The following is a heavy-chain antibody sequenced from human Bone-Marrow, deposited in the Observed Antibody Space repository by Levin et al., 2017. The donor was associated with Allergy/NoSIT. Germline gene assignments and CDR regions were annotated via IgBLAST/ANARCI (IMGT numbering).Heavy chain of an antibody. CDR2: IYHTGST. V-gene: IGHV4-38-2*01. Sequence: GSLRLSCAVSGYSITSDYYWGWIRQPPGKGLEWIGSIYHTGSTYYNPSLKSRVIVSRDTSKNQFSMTVTSVTAADTAVYYCVRGQSTVNAMDVWGQGTTVNVSS. J-gene: IGHJ6*02. CDR1: GYSITSDYY. CDR3: VRGQSTVNAMDV. D-gene: IGHD4-11*01.